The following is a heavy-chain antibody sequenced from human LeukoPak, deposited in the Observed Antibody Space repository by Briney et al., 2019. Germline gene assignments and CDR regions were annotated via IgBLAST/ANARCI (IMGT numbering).Heavy chain of an antibody. CDR3: AGFGLASGY. CDR2: ISGNGGSI. Sequence: PGGSLRLSCAASGFTFSTFDMHCVRQAPGKGLEWVAYISGNGGSISYADSVRGRFSISRDNAADSLYLQMNSLRPEDTSFYYCAGFGLASGYWGLGTLVTVSS. V-gene: IGHV3-48*03. D-gene: IGHD3/OR15-3a*01. CDR1: GFTFSTFD. J-gene: IGHJ4*02.